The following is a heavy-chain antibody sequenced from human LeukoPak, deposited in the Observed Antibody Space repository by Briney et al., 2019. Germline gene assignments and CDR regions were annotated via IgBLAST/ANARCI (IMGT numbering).Heavy chain of an antibody. CDR1: GYSFTSYY. CDR2: INPSDSST. V-gene: IGHV1-46*01. J-gene: IGHJ5*02. D-gene: IGHD3-10*01. CDR3: ARHTGSGSYYNRFINWFDP. Sequence: ASVKVSCKASGYSFTSYYMHWARQAPGQGLEWMGIINPSDSSTSYAQKFQGRVTMTRDTSTSTVYMELSSLRSEDTAVYYCARHTGSGSYYNRFINWFDPWGQGTLVTVSS.